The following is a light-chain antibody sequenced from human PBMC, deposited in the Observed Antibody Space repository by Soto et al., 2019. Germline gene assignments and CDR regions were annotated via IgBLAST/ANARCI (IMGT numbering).Light chain of an antibody. J-gene: IGLJ3*02. CDR1: SSDVGSYNR. Sequence: QPVLTQPPSVSGSPGQSVTISCTGTSSDVGSYNRVSWYQQPPGTAPKLMICQVSNRPSGVPDRFSGSKSGNTASLTISGLQAEDEADYYCSSYTSSGTWVFGGGTKLTVL. V-gene: IGLV2-18*02. CDR3: SSYTSSGTWV. CDR2: QVS.